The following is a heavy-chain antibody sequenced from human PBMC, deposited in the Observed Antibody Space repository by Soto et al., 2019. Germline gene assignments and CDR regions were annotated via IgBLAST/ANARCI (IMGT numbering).Heavy chain of an antibody. D-gene: IGHD6-19*01. J-gene: IGHJ4*02. CDR2: ISGSGGST. Sequence: PGGSLRLSCAASGFTLSSYAMNWVRQAPGKGLEWVSTISGSGGSTYYADSVKGRFTISRDNSKNTLYLQMNILRAEDTAVYYCAKGSGWSLSDFDYWGQGTLVTVSS. CDR1: GFTLSSYA. CDR3: AKGSGWSLSDFDY. V-gene: IGHV3-23*01.